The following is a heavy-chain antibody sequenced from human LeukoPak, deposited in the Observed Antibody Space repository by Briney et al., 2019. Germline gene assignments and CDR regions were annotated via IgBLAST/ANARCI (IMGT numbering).Heavy chain of an antibody. CDR1: GFTFDDYA. CDR3: AKDSESGGPRQYYYMDV. D-gene: IGHD3-10*01. V-gene: IGHV3-9*01. CDR2: ISWNSGSI. J-gene: IGHJ6*03. Sequence: PGRSLRLSCAASGFTFDDYAMHWVRQAPGKGLEWVSGISWNSGSIGYADSAKGRFTISRDNAKNSLYLQRNSLRAEDTALYYCAKDSESGGPRQYYYMDVWGKGTTVTVSS.